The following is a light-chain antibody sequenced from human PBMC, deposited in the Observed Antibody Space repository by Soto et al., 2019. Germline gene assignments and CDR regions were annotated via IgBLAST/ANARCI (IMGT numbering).Light chain of an antibody. V-gene: IGKV1-39*01. J-gene: IGKJ5*01. CDR1: QSIRGY. CDR3: QQNYSTQFT. Sequence: DIQMTQSPSSLSASVGDRVTITCRASQSIRGYLNWYQQKPWKAPNLLLYAASSLQSGVPSRFSGSGSGTDFTLTINSLHPEVYETYYSQQNYSTQFTFCLGTRLEIK. CDR2: AAS.